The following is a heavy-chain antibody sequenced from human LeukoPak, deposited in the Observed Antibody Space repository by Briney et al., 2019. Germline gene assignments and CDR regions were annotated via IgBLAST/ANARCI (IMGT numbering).Heavy chain of an antibody. D-gene: IGHD2-15*01. CDR3: AKPAIGYCSGRSCSDY. CDR1: GFTFSSYA. J-gene: IGHJ4*02. V-gene: IGHV3-23*01. Sequence: GGSLRLSCAASGFTFSSYAMSWVRQAPGKGLEWVSAISGSGGSTYYADSVKGRFTISRDNSKNTLYLQMNSLRAEDTAVYYCAKPAIGYCSGRSCSDYWGQGTLVTVSS. CDR2: ISGSGGST.